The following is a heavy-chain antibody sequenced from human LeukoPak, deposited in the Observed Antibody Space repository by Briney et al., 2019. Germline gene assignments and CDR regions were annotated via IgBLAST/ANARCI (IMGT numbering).Heavy chain of an antibody. CDR3: ARTYYYDSSGLDY. CDR1: GFTFSSYS. Sequence: PGGSLRLSCAASGFTFSSYSMNWVRQAPGKGLEWVAIISYDGSNKYYADSVKGRFTISRDKSKNTLYLQMNSLRAEDTAVYYCARTYYYDSSGLDYWGQGTLVTVSS. J-gene: IGHJ4*02. V-gene: IGHV3-30*03. CDR2: ISYDGSNK. D-gene: IGHD3-22*01.